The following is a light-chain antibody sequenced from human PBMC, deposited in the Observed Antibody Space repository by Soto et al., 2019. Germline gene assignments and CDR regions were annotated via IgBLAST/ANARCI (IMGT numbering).Light chain of an antibody. CDR3: QQYGFAPWT. J-gene: IGKJ1*01. CDR1: QRVXSY. Sequence: ELTLTQSPATLSLSQGERATLSCRASQRVXSYLDWYQQKPGQAPRILXDDASYRASGSPARLSGSGSATDFTRTSSRRKPEDSAVYYCQQYGFAPWTFGQGTKVDIK. V-gene: IGKV3-11*01. CDR2: DAS.